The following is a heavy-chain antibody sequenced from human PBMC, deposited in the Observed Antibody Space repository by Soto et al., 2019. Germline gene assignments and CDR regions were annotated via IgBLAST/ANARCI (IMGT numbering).Heavy chain of an antibody. J-gene: IGHJ4*02. D-gene: IGHD3-3*01. CDR1: GFTFSSYS. V-gene: IGHV3-21*01. Sequence: EVQLVESGGGLVKPGGSLRLSCEASGFTFSSYSMNWVRQAPGKGLEWVSSISSSSSYIYYADSVKGRFTISRDNAKNSLYLQMNSLRAEDTAVYYCARGRITIFGVVSRPIDYWGQGTLVTVAS. CDR3: ARGRITIFGVVSRPIDY. CDR2: ISSSSSYI.